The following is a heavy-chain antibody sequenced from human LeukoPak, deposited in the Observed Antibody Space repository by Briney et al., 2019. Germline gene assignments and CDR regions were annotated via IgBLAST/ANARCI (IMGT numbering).Heavy chain of an antibody. CDR3: ATEGNGYGSGVIDP. J-gene: IGHJ5*02. CDR1: GYTLTELC. Sequence: ASVKVSCKVSGYTLTELCMHWVRQAPGKGLEWMGGFDPEDGETIYAQKFQGRVTMTEDTSTDTAYMELSSLRSEDTAVYYCATEGNGYGSGVIDPWGQGTLVTVSS. V-gene: IGHV1-24*01. D-gene: IGHD3-10*01. CDR2: FDPEDGET.